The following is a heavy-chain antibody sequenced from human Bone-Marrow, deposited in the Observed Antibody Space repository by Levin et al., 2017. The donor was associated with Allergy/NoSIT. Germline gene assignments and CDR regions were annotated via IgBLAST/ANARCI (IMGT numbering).Heavy chain of an antibody. V-gene: IGHV3-15*01. CDR2: IKSKTDGGTT. D-gene: IGHD6-13*01. CDR3: TTYSSSWYYFDY. Sequence: GESLKISCAASGITFSNAWMSWARQAPGKGLEWVGRIKSKTDGGTTEYAAPVKGRFTISRDDSKNTLYLQMNSLKTEDTAVYFCTTYSSSWYYFDYWGQGTLVTVSS. J-gene: IGHJ4*02. CDR1: GITFSNAW.